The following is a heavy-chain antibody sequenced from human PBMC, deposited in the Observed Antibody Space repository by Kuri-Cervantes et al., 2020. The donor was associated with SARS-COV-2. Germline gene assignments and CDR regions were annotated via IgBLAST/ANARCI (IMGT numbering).Heavy chain of an antibody. J-gene: IGHJ2*01. CDR1: GGSVSGYY. CDR2: IHHAVGT. Sequence: ESLKISCAVYGGSVSGYYWSWIRQPPGKGLEWIGEIHHAVGTFYTPSLRSRATIFLDTSKNQFSLKLRSVTAADTAMYYCARGAGYDFWSGYYEYWYFDLWGRGTLVTVSS. D-gene: IGHD3-3*01. CDR3: ARGAGYDFWSGYYEYWYFDL. V-gene: IGHV4-34*01.